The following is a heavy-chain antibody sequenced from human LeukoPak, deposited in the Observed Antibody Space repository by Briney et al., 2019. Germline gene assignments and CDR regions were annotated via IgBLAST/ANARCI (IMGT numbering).Heavy chain of an antibody. CDR2: IYYSGST. D-gene: IGHD6-13*01. Sequence: SETLSLTCTVSGGSISSSSYYWGWIRQPPGKGLEWIGSIYYSGSTYYNPSLKSRVTVSVDTSKNQFSLKLSSVTAADTAVYYCARNQYSGSWYFDYWGQGTLVTVSS. CDR1: GGSISSSSYY. CDR3: ARNQYSGSWYFDY. J-gene: IGHJ4*01. V-gene: IGHV4-39*01.